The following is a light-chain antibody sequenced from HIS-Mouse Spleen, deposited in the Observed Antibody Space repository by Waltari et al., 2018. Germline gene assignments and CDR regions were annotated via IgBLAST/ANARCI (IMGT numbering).Light chain of an antibody. CDR2: SNN. V-gene: IGLV1-47*01. Sequence: QSVLTQPPSASGTPGQRVTISCSGSSPNTGINYFSGYQHLPGTAPKLLIYSNNQRPAGVPDRFSGSKSGTSASLAISGLRSEDEADYYCAAWDDSLSGPVFGGGTKLTVL. CDR1: SPNTGINY. CDR3: AAWDDSLSGPV. J-gene: IGLJ3*02.